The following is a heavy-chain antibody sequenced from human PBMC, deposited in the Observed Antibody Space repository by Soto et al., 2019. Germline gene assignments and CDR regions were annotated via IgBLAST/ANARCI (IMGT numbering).Heavy chain of an antibody. D-gene: IGHD2-2*01. J-gene: IGHJ6*02. CDR1: GGTFSSYA. CDR3: ARSQGSSTSLEIYYYYYYGMDV. Sequence: QVQLVQSGAEVKKPGSSVKVSCKASGGTFSSYAISWVRQAPGQGLEWMGGVIPISGTANYAQKFQGRVTITADESTSTAYMELSSLRSEVTAVYSCARSQGSSTSLEIYYYYYYGMDVWGQGTTVTVSS. V-gene: IGHV1-69*01. CDR2: VIPISGTA.